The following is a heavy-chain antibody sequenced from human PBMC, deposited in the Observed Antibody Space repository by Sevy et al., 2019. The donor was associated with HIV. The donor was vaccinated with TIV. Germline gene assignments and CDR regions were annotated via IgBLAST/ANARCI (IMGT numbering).Heavy chain of an antibody. D-gene: IGHD2-8*01. J-gene: IGHJ4*02. CDR1: GFNFNICS. V-gene: IGHV3-23*01. CDR3: AREGCTRPHDY. Sequence: GGSLRLSCAVSGFNFNICSMSWVRQAPGKGLEWVSTLSFGCGKINYADSVKGRFIISRDDSKNTLYLQMNSLRAEDTAVYFCAREGCTRPHDYWGQGTLVTVS. CDR2: LSFGCGKI.